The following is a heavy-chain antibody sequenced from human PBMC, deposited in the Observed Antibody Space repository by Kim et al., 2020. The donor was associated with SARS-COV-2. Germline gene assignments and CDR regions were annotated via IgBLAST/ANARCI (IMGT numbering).Heavy chain of an antibody. D-gene: IGHD2-2*01. CDR1: GGSISSYY. CDR2: IYYSGST. Sequence: SETLSLTCTVSGGSISSYYWSWIRQPPGKGLEWIGYIYYSGSTNYNPSLKSRVTISVDTSKNQFSLKLSSVTAADTAVYYCARVALGYCSSTRCHKGFDPWGLGTLVTVSS. J-gene: IGHJ5*02. CDR3: ARVALGYCSSTRCHKGFDP. V-gene: IGHV4-59*01.